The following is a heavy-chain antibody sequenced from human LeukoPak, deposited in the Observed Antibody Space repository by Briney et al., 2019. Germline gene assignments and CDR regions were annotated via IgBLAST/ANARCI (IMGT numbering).Heavy chain of an antibody. Sequence: GGSLRLSCAASGFTFSSYAMSWVRQAPGKGLEWVSAISGSGGSTYYADSVKGRFTISRDNSKNTLYLQVNSLRAEDTAVYYCAKDRQPGYSSGWLFDYWGQGTLVTVSS. CDR1: GFTFSSYA. CDR3: AKDRQPGYSSGWLFDY. CDR2: ISGSGGST. D-gene: IGHD6-19*01. J-gene: IGHJ4*02. V-gene: IGHV3-23*01.